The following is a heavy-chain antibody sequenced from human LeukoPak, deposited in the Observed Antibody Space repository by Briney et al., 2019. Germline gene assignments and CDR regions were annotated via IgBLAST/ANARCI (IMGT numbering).Heavy chain of an antibody. CDR3: ARDHTTLTGHIQYFDP. CDR1: NYSISSSHY. D-gene: IGHD1-20*01. V-gene: IGHV4-38-2*02. J-gene: IGHJ5*02. CDR2: IYHSGGST. Sequence: SETLSLTCTVSNYSISSSHYWGWIQQSPGKGLEWIGSIYHSGGSTFYNPSLESRITISVDTSKNQFSLKLNSVTAADTAVYYCARDHTTLTGHIQYFDPWGQGTLVTVSS.